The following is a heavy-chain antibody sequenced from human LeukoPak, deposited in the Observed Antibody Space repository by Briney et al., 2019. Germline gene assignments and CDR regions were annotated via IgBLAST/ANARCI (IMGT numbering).Heavy chain of an antibody. CDR3: ARGPPHYY. V-gene: IGHV4-34*01. CDR2: IDHSGST. CDR1: GGSFSGYY. Sequence: SETLSLTCAVYGGSFSGYYWSWIRQPPGKGLEWIGEIDHSGSTNYNPSLKSRVTISVDTSKNQFSLKLSSVTAADTAVYYCARGPPHYYWGQGTLVTVSS. J-gene: IGHJ4*02. D-gene: IGHD3-3*02.